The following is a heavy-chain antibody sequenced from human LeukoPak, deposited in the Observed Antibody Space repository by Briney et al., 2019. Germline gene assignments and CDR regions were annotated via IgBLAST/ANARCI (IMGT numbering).Heavy chain of an antibody. CDR3: VPSNNFYYFDY. D-gene: IGHD1-1*01. Sequence: GASVKVSSKTSGYTFTGYYMHWVRQAPGQGLEWMGWINPKSGGTSYPQKFQGRVSMTRDTSISTAYMELSRLRSDDTAVYYCVPSNNFYYFDYWGQGTLVTVSS. CDR1: GYTFTGYY. J-gene: IGHJ4*02. V-gene: IGHV1-2*02. CDR2: INPKSGGT.